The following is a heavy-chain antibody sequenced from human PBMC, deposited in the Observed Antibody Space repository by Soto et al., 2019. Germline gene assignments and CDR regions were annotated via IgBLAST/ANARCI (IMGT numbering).Heavy chain of an antibody. CDR3: ARDEKGDGDSGFDY. CDR1: GGSISSGGYY. V-gene: IGHV4-31*03. Sequence: HVQLQESGPGLVKPSQTLSLTCTVSGGSISSGGYYWSWIRQHPGKGLEWIGYIYYSGSTYYNPSVKCRVTISVDTSKNQCALKLSSVTAADTAVYYCARDEKGDGDSGFDYWGQGTLVTVSS. J-gene: IGHJ4*02. D-gene: IGHD2-21*01. CDR2: IYYSGST.